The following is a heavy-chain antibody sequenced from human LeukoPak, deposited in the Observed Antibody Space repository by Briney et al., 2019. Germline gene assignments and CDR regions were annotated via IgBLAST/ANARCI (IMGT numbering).Heavy chain of an antibody. CDR2: ISYDGSNK. J-gene: IGHJ4*02. CDR3: ARSDAYNKPTDY. Sequence: GGSLRLSCAASGFTFSNYVIHWVRQAPGKGLEWVAVISYDGSNKYYADSVKGRFTISRDNSKNTLYLQMNSLRAEDTAVYYCARSDAYNKPTDYWGQGTRVTVSS. CDR1: GFTFSNYV. V-gene: IGHV3-30*04. D-gene: IGHD5-24*01.